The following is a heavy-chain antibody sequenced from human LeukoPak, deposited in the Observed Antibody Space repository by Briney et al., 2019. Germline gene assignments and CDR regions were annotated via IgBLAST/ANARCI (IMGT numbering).Heavy chain of an antibody. CDR3: AREHCAGGYCYFLDY. Sequence: PSETLSLTCSVSDYPISSGYFWGWIRQPPGKGLERIATISHSGSTYFNPSLKSRVIVSIDTSKNQFSLNLTSVTAADTAVYYCAREHCAGGYCYFLDYWGQGTLVTVSS. V-gene: IGHV4-38-2*02. D-gene: IGHD2/OR15-2a*01. CDR1: DYPISSGYF. J-gene: IGHJ4*02. CDR2: ISHSGST.